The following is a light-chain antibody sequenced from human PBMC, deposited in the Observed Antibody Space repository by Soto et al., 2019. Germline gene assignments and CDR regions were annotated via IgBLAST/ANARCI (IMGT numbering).Light chain of an antibody. J-gene: IGKJ1*01. CDR2: GAS. CDR3: QQYDNSSRT. CDR1: QSVSSSF. Sequence: EIGLTQSPGTLSLSPGERATLSCRASQSVSSSFLAWYQQKPGQAPRLLIYGASSRATGIPDRFSGSGSGTAFTVTISRLEPEDFAVYYCQQYDNSSRTFGQGTKVEIK. V-gene: IGKV3-20*01.